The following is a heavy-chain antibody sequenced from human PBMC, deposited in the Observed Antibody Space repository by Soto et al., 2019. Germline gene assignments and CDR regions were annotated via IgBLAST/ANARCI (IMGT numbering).Heavy chain of an antibody. V-gene: IGHV3-15*01. CDR2: IKSKTDGGTT. J-gene: IGHJ6*02. Sequence: PGGSLRLSCAASGFTFSNAWMSWVRQAPGKGLEWVGRIKSKTDGGTTDYAAPVKGRFTISRDDSKNTLYLQMNSLKTEDTAVYYCFARGFLPLNSYYYGMDVRGQGTTVTVSS. CDR3: FARGFLPLNSYYYGMDV. D-gene: IGHD3-10*01. CDR1: GFTFSNAW.